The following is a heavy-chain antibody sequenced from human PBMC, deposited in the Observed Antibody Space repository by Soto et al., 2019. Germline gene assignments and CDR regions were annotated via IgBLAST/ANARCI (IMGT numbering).Heavy chain of an antibody. V-gene: IGHV3-74*01. D-gene: IGHD5-12*01. Sequence: GGSLRLSCAASGFTFSSYWMHWVRQAPGKGLVWVSRINSDGSSTSYADSVKGRSTISRDNAKNTLYLQMNSLRAEDTAVYYCARSGATSKRGYYYYGMDVWGQGTTVTVSS. J-gene: IGHJ6*02. CDR1: GFTFSSYW. CDR3: ARSGATSKRGYYYYGMDV. CDR2: INSDGSST.